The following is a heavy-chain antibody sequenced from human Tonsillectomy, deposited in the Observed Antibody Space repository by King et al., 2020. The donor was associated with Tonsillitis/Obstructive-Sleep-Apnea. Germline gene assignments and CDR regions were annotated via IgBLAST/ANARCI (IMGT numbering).Heavy chain of an antibody. D-gene: IGHD6-19*01. Sequence: VPLVESGGGVGQPGRSLRLPFAASGFTFSSYAMHWGRPAPGKGVEGVAVISYDGSNKYYADSVKGRFTISRDNSKNTLYLQMNSLGAEDTAVYYCARDQGSGWENWFDPWGQGTLVTVSS. CDR2: ISYDGSNK. J-gene: IGHJ5*02. V-gene: IGHV3-30*01. CDR3: ARDQGSGWENWFDP. CDR1: GFTFSSYA.